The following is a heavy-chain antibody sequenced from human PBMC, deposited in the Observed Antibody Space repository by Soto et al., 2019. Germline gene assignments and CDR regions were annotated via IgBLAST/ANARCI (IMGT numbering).Heavy chain of an antibody. Sequence: SGKVCCKASVGTFSSYAISWVRQAPGQGLEWMGGIIPIFGTANYAQKFQGRVTITADKSTSTAYMELSSLRSEDTAVYYCARVRGEDYYYGMDVWGQGNTVTVSS. CDR2: IIPIFGTA. J-gene: IGHJ6*02. V-gene: IGHV1-69*06. D-gene: IGHD3-10*01. CDR1: VGTFSSYA. CDR3: ARVRGEDYYYGMDV.